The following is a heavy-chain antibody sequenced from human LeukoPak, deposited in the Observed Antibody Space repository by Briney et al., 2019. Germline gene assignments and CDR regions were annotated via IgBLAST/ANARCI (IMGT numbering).Heavy chain of an antibody. D-gene: IGHD6-25*01. CDR3: ARDRAASNDY. CDR2: IYYSGNT. Sequence: SETLSLTCTVSGDSISTSNSYWGWIRQPPGKGLEWIGSIYYSGNTYHNASLKSRVTISVDTSKNQFSLKLSSVTAADTAVYYCARDRAASNDYWGQGTLVTVSS. J-gene: IGHJ4*02. CDR1: GDSISTSNSY. V-gene: IGHV4-39*07.